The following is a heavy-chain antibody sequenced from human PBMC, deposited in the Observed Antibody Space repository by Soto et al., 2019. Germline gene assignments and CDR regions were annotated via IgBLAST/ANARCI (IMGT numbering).Heavy chain of an antibody. CDR1: GGSVSSSFW. CDR2: ISQSGAT. J-gene: IGHJ5*02. D-gene: IGHD2-8*01. CDR3: ARGIWNIEEMIYGFYFDP. Sequence: SETLSLTCAVSGGSVSSSFWWDWVRQSPGKGLEWLGYISQSGATYYNPSLERRVTISMDTSKNAFSLNLSSVTADDTAVYYCARGIWNIEEMIYGFYFDPWGPGTLVTVSS. V-gene: IGHV4-4*02.